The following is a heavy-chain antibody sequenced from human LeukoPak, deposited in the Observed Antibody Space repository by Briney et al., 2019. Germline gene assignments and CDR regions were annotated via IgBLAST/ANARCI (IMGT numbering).Heavy chain of an antibody. V-gene: IGHV3-30*02. CDR2: IRYDGSNK. CDR1: GFTSSSYG. D-gene: IGHD6-13*01. Sequence: GGSLRLSCAASGFTSSSYGMHWVRQAPGKGLEWVAFIRYDGSNKYYADSVKGRFTISRDNSKNTLYLQMNSLRAEDTAVYYCARRESSSWAEYFQHWGQGTLVTVSS. CDR3: ARRESSSWAEYFQH. J-gene: IGHJ1*01.